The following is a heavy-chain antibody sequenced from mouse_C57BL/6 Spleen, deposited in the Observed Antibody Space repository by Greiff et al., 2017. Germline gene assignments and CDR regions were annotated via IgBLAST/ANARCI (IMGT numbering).Heavy chain of an antibody. CDR2: IWSGGST. CDR3: YKGAFNYNTSSNDYALDY. V-gene: IGHV2-5*01. J-gene: IGHJ4*01. CDR1: GFSLTSYG. Sequence: VQLLQSGRGLVQPSQSLSITCAVSGFSLTSYGVYWVRQSPGKGLEWLGVIWSGGSTDYNADLMCRQGISKDNSKSQVFFKMNSLRAEDTAISYCYKGAFNYNTSSNDYALDYWGQGTSVTVSS. D-gene: IGHD1-1*01.